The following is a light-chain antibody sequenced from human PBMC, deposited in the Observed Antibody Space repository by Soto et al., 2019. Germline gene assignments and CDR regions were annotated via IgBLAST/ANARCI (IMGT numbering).Light chain of an antibody. CDR2: EVT. V-gene: IGLV2-8*01. CDR3: CSYAGNHNYV. Sequence: QSVLTQPPSASGSPGQSVAISCTGTSSDVGGYNYVSWYQQHPGKASKLMIYEVTKRPSGVPDRFSGSKSGNTASLTVSGLQTEDEADYYCCSYAGNHNYVFGTGTKLTVL. J-gene: IGLJ1*01. CDR1: SSDVGGYNY.